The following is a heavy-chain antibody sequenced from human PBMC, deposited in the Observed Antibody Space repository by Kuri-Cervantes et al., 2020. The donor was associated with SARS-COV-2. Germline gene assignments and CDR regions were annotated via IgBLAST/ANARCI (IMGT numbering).Heavy chain of an antibody. CDR1: GGTFSSYA. Sequence: ASVKVSCKASGGTFSSYAISWVRQAPGQGLEWMGWISAHNGHTNYAQKLLGRVTMTRDTSTSTVYMELSSLRSEDTAVYYCARDMKYQLRLTPYNWFDPWGQGTLVTVSS. CDR2: ISAHNGHT. J-gene: IGHJ5*02. CDR3: ARDMKYQLRLTPYNWFDP. D-gene: IGHD2-2*01. V-gene: IGHV1-18*01.